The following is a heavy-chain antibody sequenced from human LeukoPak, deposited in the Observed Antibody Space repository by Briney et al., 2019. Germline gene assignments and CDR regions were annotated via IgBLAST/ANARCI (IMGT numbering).Heavy chain of an antibody. CDR3: ARPRRYGDYAATPDAFDI. CDR2: ISSSSSYI. CDR1: GFTFGSYS. J-gene: IGHJ3*02. D-gene: IGHD4-17*01. Sequence: PGGSLRLSCAASGFTFGSYSMNWVRQAPGKGLEWVSSISSSSSYIYCADSVKGRFTISRDNAKNSLYLQMNSLRAEDTAVYYCARPRRYGDYAATPDAFDIWGQGTMVTVSS. V-gene: IGHV3-21*01.